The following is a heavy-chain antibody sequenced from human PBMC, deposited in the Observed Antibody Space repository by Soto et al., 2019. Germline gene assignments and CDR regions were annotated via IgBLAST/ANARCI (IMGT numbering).Heavy chain of an antibody. J-gene: IGHJ5*02. Sequence: GASVKVSCKASGYTCTSYEINCVLQAAGQGLEWMGWMNPGSGNTGYAHKFQGRVTMTRNISISTAYMELSRLGSDDTAIYYCARMASSGSLNWFDPWGQGTLVTSPQ. CDR2: MNPGSGNT. V-gene: IGHV1-8*01. CDR1: GYTCTSYE. D-gene: IGHD3-10*01. CDR3: ARMASSGSLNWFDP.